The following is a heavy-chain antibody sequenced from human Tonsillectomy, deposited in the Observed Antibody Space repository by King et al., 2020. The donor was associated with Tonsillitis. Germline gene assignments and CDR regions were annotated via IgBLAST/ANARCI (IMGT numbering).Heavy chain of an antibody. V-gene: IGHV3-53*01. Sequence: VQLVESGGGLIQPGGSLRLSCAASGFTVSSNYMSWVRQAPGKGLEWVSVIYSGGSTYYAYSVKGRITISSDNSKNTLYFQMNSLRAEDTAVYYCARDRGLSLYYYYGMDVWGQGTTVTVSS. J-gene: IGHJ6*02. D-gene: IGHD3-10*01. CDR2: IYSGGST. CDR1: GFTVSSNY. CDR3: ARDRGLSLYYYYGMDV.